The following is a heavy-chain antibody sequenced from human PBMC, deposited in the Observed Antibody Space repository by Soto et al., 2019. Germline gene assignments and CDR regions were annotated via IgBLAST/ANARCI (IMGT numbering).Heavy chain of an antibody. CDR3: ARDPGVLSSGWDYPSNYYMDV. CDR1: GGSISSYY. Sequence: SETLSLTCTVSGGSISSYYWSWIRQPPGKGLEWIGYIYYSGSTNYNPSLKSRVTISVDTSKNQFSLKLSSVTAADTAVYYCARDPGVLSSGWDYPSNYYMDVWGKGTTVTVSS. CDR2: IYYSGST. V-gene: IGHV4-59*01. J-gene: IGHJ6*03. D-gene: IGHD6-19*01.